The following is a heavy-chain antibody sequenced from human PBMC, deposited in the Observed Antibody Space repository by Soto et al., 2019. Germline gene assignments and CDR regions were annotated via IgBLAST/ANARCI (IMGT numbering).Heavy chain of an antibody. V-gene: IGHV1-8*01. D-gene: IGHD2-2*01. CDR2: MNPDSGNT. Sequence: QVQLVQSGAEVKKPGASVKVSCKASGYTFTSYDINWVRQATGQGLEWMGWMNPDSGNTGYAQKYQGRVTMTRKTPIRIYYMELSSLRSEAQAGYYCARGLGYFRSPICAQYYYYYGMDVWGQGTTVTVSS. J-gene: IGHJ6*02. CDR1: GYTFTSYD. CDR3: ARGLGYFRSPICAQYYYYYGMDV.